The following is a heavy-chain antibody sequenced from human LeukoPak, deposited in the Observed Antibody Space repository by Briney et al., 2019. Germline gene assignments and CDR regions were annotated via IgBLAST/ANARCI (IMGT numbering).Heavy chain of an antibody. CDR2: ISGSGGST. CDR1: GFTFSSYA. Sequence: GGSLRLSCAASGFTFSSYAMSWVRQAPGKGLEWVSAISGSGGSTYYADSVKGRFTISRDNSKNTLYLQMNSLRAEDTAVYYCAKSRDSSGYYFLDYWGQGTLVTVSS. V-gene: IGHV3-23*01. J-gene: IGHJ4*02. CDR3: AKSRDSSGYYFLDY. D-gene: IGHD3-22*01.